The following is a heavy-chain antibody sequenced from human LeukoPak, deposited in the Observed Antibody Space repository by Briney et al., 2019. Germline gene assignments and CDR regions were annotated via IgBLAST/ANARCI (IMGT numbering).Heavy chain of an antibody. J-gene: IGHJ4*02. Sequence: GASVKVSCKASGGPFNNYTVSWVRQAPGQGLEWMGRIIPILGIADYAQTFQDRVTITADKPTNTVYMELSSLRSEDTAVYYCTRDYDSEDYWGQGTLVTVSS. CDR1: GGPFNNYT. D-gene: IGHD3-3*01. CDR2: IIPILGIA. CDR3: TRDYDSEDY. V-gene: IGHV1-69*04.